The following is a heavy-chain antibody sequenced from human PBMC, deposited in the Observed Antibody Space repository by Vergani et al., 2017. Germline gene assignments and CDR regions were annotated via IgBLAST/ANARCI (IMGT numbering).Heavy chain of an antibody. CDR2: INHSGST. J-gene: IGHJ4*02. D-gene: IGHD6-13*01. V-gene: IGHV4-34*01. Sequence: QVQLQQWGAGLLKPSETLSLTCAVYGGSFSGYYWSWIRQPPGKGLEWIGEINHSGSTNYNPSLKSRVTLSVDTSKNQFSLKLSSVTAADTAVYYCAREGYVIAAAGAGYFDYWGQGTLVTGSS. CDR1: GGSFSGYY. CDR3: AREGYVIAAAGAGYFDY.